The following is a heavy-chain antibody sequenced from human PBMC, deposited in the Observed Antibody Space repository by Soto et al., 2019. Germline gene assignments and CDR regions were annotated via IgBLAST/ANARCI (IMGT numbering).Heavy chain of an antibody. J-gene: IGHJ4*02. Sequence: VKLVQSGTEVKQPGASMKVSCKASGYSFATSGISWVRQAPGQGLEWMGWISAYNGNTNYDQKLQDRVTMTTDTSTSTAYLELRNLRSDDTAVYYCARAGQYYDSSGYANWGQGTLVTVSS. V-gene: IGHV1-18*01. CDR1: GYSFATSG. D-gene: IGHD3-22*01. CDR3: ARAGQYYDSSGYAN. CDR2: ISAYNGNT.